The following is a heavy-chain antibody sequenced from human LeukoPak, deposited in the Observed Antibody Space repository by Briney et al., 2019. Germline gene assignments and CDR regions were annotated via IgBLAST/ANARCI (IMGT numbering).Heavy chain of an antibody. J-gene: IGHJ4*02. Sequence: GGSLRLSCAASGFTFSSYAMSWVRQAPGKGLEWVSAISGSGGSTYYADSVKGRFTISRDNSKNTLYLQMNSLRAEDTAVYYCAKGLPKGGAFQYYFDYWGQGTLVTVSS. CDR3: AKGLPKGGAFQYYFDY. D-gene: IGHD2-21*01. CDR1: GFTFSSYA. CDR2: ISGSGGST. V-gene: IGHV3-23*01.